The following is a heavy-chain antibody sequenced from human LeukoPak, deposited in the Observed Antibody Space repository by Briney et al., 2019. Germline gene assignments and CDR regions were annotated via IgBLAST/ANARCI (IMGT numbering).Heavy chain of an antibody. CDR2: IHYSGST. J-gene: IGHJ4*02. D-gene: IGHD4-17*01. CDR3: ARHDYGATRDY. CDR1: GDSISSYY. V-gene: IGHV4-59*01. Sequence: SETLSLTCTVSGDSISSYYWSWIRQPPGKGLEWIGYIHYSGSTNYNPSLKSRVTISVDTSKMQISLKLSSVTAADTAAYYCARHDYGATRDYWGQGTLVTVSS.